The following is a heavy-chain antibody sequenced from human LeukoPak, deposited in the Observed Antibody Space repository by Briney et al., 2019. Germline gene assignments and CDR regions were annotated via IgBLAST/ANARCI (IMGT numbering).Heavy chain of an antibody. CDR2: INWNGGST. CDR1: GFTFDDYG. CDR3: ARTPILYSYGYNYFDY. J-gene: IGHJ4*02. V-gene: IGHV3-20*04. D-gene: IGHD5-18*01. Sequence: GGSLRLSCAASGFTFDDYGMSWVRQAPGKGLEWVSGINWNGGSTGYADTVKGRFTISRDNAKNSLYLQMNSLRAEDTALYYCARTPILYSYGYNYFDYWGQGTLVTVSS.